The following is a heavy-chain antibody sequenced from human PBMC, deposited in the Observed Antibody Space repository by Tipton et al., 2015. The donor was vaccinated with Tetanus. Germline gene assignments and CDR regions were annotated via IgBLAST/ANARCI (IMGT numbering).Heavy chain of an antibody. D-gene: IGHD2-8*01. Sequence: TLSLTCTVSGGSISSTSYYWAWIRQPPGKGLEWIGTMYNSGATYYNPSLKGRVTISRDNAKNTVYLQMSSLRAEDTAVYFCARRSLLNYGLDVWGQGTTVTVSS. CDR2: MYNSGAT. V-gene: IGHV4-39*01. CDR3: ARRSLLNYGLDV. J-gene: IGHJ6*02. CDR1: GGSISSTSYY.